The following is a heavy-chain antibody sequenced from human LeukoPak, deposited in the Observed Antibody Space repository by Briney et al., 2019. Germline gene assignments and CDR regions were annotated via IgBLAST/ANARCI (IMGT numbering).Heavy chain of an antibody. CDR2: IYPGDSDT. CDR1: GYSFTSYW. Sequence: GESLKISCKGSGYSFTSYWIGWVRQMPGKGLEWMGIIYPGDSDTRYSPSFQGQVTISADKSISTAYLQWSSLKASDTAMYYCATSDYDILTGYYIVGYWGQGTLVTVSS. CDR3: ATSDYDILTGYYIVGY. D-gene: IGHD3-9*01. V-gene: IGHV5-51*01. J-gene: IGHJ4*02.